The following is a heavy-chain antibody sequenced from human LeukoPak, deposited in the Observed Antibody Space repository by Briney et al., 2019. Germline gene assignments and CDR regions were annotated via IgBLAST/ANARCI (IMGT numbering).Heavy chain of an antibody. CDR2: ISGFNT. D-gene: IGHD2-2*01. CDR3: VKDVCTSPRCLLYSDS. CDR1: GFAFNNYA. V-gene: IGHV3-23*01. J-gene: IGHJ4*02. Sequence: GGPLRLSCRTSGFAFNNYAMNWVRQHPGKGLEWVSGISGFNTYYADSVNGRFTISRDNSKNVLYLQMNRLRVEDTAVYYCVKDVCTSPRCLLYSDSWGQGALVTVSS.